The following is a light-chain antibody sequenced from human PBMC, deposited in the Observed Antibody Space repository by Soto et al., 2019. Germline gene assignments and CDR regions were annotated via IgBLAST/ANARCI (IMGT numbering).Light chain of an antibody. J-gene: IGLJ3*02. CDR2: EVS. V-gene: IGLV2-14*01. Sequence: QSALTQPASVSGSPGQSITISCTGTSSDVGGYNYVSWYQQHPGKAPKLMIYEVSNRPSGVSNRFSGSKSGNTASLTISGLEAEDGAVYYCSSYTSSRTWVFGGGTKLTVL. CDR3: SSYTSSRTWV. CDR1: SSDVGGYNY.